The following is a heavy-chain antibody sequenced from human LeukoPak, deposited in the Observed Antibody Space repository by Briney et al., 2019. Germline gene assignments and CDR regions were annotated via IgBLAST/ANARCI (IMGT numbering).Heavy chain of an antibody. J-gene: IGHJ4*02. D-gene: IGHD3-3*01. V-gene: IGHV1-69*04. CDR2: IIPILGIA. Sequence: ASVKVSCKASGGTFSSYAISWVRQAPGQGLEWMGRIIPILGIANYAQKFQGRVTITRNTSISTAYMELSSLRSEDTAVYYCARAGTIFGKFHIDYWGQGTLVTVSS. CDR1: GGTFSSYA. CDR3: ARAGTIFGKFHIDY.